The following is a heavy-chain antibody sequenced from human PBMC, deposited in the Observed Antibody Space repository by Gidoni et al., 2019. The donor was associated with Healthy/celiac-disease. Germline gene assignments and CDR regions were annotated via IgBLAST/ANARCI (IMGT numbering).Heavy chain of an antibody. J-gene: IGHJ4*02. CDR1: GFTFSNAW. CDR2: IKSKTEGGTT. CDR3: STPWHDFWSGPKYYFDY. Sequence: EVQLVESGGGLVKPGGSLRLSCAASGFTFSNAWMSWVRQAPGKGLEGVGRIKSKTEGGTTDYAAPVKGRFTISRDDSKNTRYRQMNSLKTEDTAVYYCSTPWHDFWSGPKYYFDYWGQGTLVTVSS. V-gene: IGHV3-15*01. D-gene: IGHD3-3*01.